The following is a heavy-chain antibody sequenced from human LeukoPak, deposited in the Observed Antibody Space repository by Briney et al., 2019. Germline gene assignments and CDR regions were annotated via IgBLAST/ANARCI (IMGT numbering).Heavy chain of an antibody. J-gene: IGHJ4*02. CDR2: ISYSGNT. Sequence: PSETLSLTCTVSGGSISDYYWSWIRQPPGKGLEWIGYISYSGNTNYNPSLKSRVTISVDMSKNRFSLKLRSVTAADTAVYYCATGMRDGYNNYYFDYWGQGTLVTVSS. V-gene: IGHV4-59*01. CDR1: GGSISDYY. D-gene: IGHD5-24*01. CDR3: ATGMRDGYNNYYFDY.